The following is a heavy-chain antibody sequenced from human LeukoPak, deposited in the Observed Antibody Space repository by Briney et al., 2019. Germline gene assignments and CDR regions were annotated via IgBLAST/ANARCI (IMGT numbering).Heavy chain of an antibody. V-gene: IGHV4-39*07. CDR2: IYYSEST. CDR3: ARGQKTTPSDY. CDR1: GGSISTSSYY. Sequence: PSETLSHTCTVSGGSISTSSYYWGWIRQPPGKGLEWIGNIYYSESTFYNPSLMSRVTISVDTSKNQFSLKLTSVTAADTAVFYCARGQKTTPSDYWGQGTLVTVSS. D-gene: IGHD4-11*01. J-gene: IGHJ4*02.